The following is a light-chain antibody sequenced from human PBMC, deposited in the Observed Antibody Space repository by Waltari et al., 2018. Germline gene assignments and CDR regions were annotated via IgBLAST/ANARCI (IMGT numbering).Light chain of an antibody. Sequence: SYELTQPSSVSVSPGQTARITCSGDVLAKKYVRWFQQKPGQAPGLVIYKDSERPAGIPDRISGSTSGTTVTSTISGAQVEDEADYYCYCAADSNVRVFGGGTRLTVL. CDR2: KDS. J-gene: IGLJ2*01. V-gene: IGLV3-27*01. CDR1: VLAKKY. CDR3: YCAADSNVRV.